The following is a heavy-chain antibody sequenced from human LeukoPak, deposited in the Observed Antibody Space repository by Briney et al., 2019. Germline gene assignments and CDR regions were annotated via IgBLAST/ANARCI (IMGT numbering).Heavy chain of an antibody. CDR1: GFTFRKRW. CDR3: ARDHQAPYED. D-gene: IGHD3-22*01. J-gene: IGHJ4*02. Sequence: GGSLRLSCAASGFTFRKRWMSWVRQAPGKGLEWVANIKEDGSEKYYVDSVKGRFTISRDNAKNSLYLQMNSLRAEDTAVYYCARDHQAPYEDWGQGTLVTVSS. V-gene: IGHV3-7*01. CDR2: IKEDGSEK.